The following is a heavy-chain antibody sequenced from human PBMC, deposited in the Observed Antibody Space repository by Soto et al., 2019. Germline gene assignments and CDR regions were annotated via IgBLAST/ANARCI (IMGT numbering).Heavy chain of an antibody. D-gene: IGHD1-7*01. CDR3: AREPTGTKGYYYYGMDV. Sequence: SVKISCKASGGTFSSYAISWVRQAPGQRLEWMGGIIPLFGTANYAQKFQGRVKIIADESTRTAYMELSSMRSEDTAAYYCAREPTGTKGYYYYGMDVWGQGTTVTVSS. CDR1: GGTFSSYA. CDR2: IIPLFGTA. V-gene: IGHV1-69*13. J-gene: IGHJ6*02.